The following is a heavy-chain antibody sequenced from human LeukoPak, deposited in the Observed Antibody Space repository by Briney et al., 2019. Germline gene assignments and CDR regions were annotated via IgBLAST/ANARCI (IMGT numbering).Heavy chain of an antibody. CDR1: GFTFSSYA. D-gene: IGHD3-10*01. Sequence: PGGSLRLSCAASGFTFSSYAMHWVRQAPGKGLEGVAVISYDGSNKYYADSVKGRFTISRDNSKNTLYLQMNSLRAEDTAVYYCARVNEGEYYYGSGSYGLDYWGQGTLVTVSS. CDR2: ISYDGSNK. CDR3: ARVNEGEYYYGSGSYGLDY. V-gene: IGHV3-30*04. J-gene: IGHJ4*02.